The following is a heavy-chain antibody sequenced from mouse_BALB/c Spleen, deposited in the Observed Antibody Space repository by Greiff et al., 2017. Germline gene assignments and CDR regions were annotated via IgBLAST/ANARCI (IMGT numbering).Heavy chain of an antibody. CDR3: ARKKFITTATGAMDY. CDR1: GYTFTDYN. D-gene: IGHD1-2*01. Sequence: LVEPGASVKIPCKASGYTFTDYNMDWVKQSPGKSLEWIGDINPNNGGTIYNQKFKGKATLTVDKSSSTAYMELRSLTSEDTAVYYCARKKFITTATGAMDYWGQGTSVTVSS. J-gene: IGHJ4*01. CDR2: INPNNGGT. V-gene: IGHV1-18*01.